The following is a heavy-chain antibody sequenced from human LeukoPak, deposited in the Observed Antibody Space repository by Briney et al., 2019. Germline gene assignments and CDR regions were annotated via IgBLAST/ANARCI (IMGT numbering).Heavy chain of an antibody. CDR2: ISSSSSTI. Sequence: GGSLRLSCAASGFTFSSYSMNWVRQAPGKGLEWVSYISSSSSTIYYADSVKGRFTISRDNAKNSLYLQMNSLRAEDTAVYYCGRVVGMIVVDYWGQGTLVTVSS. CDR3: GRVVGMIVVDY. D-gene: IGHD3-22*01. J-gene: IGHJ4*02. CDR1: GFTFSSYS. V-gene: IGHV3-48*04.